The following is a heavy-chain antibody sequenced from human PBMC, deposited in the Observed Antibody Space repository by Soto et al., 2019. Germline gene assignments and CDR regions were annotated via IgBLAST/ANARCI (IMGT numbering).Heavy chain of an antibody. CDR1: GGTFSNYA. J-gene: IGHJ6*02. Sequence: ASVKVSCKASGGTFSNYAISWVRQAPGQGLEWMGGIIPVFGTANYAQKFQGRLTMTVDKSTSTAYMELSSLTSEDTAVYFCARKDSSGAVAGGAYSYYYHGLDVWGQGTTVTVSS. V-gene: IGHV1-69*06. CDR2: IIPVFGTA. D-gene: IGHD6-19*01. CDR3: ARKDSSGAVAGGAYSYYYHGLDV.